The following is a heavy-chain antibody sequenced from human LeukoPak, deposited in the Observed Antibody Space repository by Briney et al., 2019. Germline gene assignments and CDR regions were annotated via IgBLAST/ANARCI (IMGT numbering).Heavy chain of an antibody. CDR2: IYYSGST. CDR1: GGSISSYY. CDR3: ARDNHNYYFDY. D-gene: IGHD3-10*01. J-gene: IGHJ4*02. Sequence: PSETLSLTSTVSGGSISSYYWSWIRQPPGKGLEWIGYIYYSGSTNYNPSLKSRVTISVDTSKNQFSLKLSSVTAADTAVYYCARDNHNYYFDYWGQGTLVTVSS. V-gene: IGHV4-59*01.